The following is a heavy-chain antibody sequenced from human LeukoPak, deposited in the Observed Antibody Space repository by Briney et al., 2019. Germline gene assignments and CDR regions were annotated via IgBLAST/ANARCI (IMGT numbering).Heavy chain of an antibody. D-gene: IGHD3-22*01. J-gene: IGHJ5*02. CDR2: IIPIFGTA. Sequence: SVKVSCKASGGTFSSYAISWVRQAPGQGLEWMGGIIPIFGTANYAQKFQGRVTITTDETTSTAYMELSSLRSEDTAVYYCASSSSGYYYNWLDPWGEGTLVTVPS. V-gene: IGHV1-69*05. CDR1: GGTFSSYA. CDR3: ASSSSGYYYNWLDP.